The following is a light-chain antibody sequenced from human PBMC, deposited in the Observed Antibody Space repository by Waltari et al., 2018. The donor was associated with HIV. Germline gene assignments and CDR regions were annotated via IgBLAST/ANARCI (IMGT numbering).Light chain of an antibody. CDR3: QQYKKWPET. Sequence: EVVLTQSPSTLSVSLGEGASLPCRASQTVNNNLAWYQQRPGQAPRLLIYDASRRATAIPDRFSGSGSGTEFNLTISSLQSEDLALYVCQQYKKWPETFGLGTKVEIK. CDR2: DAS. V-gene: IGKV3D-15*01. CDR1: QTVNNN. J-gene: IGKJ1*01.